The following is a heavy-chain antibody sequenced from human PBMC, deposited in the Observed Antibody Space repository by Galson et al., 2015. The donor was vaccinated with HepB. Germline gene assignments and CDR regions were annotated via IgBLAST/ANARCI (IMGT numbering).Heavy chain of an antibody. D-gene: IGHD1-26*01. CDR3: ARAVNMWELLLLLYFDY. Sequence: SLRLSCAASGFTFSSYSMNWVRQAPGKGLEWVSSISSSSSYIYYADSVKGRFTISRDNAKNSLYLQMNSLRAEDTAVYYCARAVNMWELLLLLYFDYWGQGTLVTVSS. J-gene: IGHJ4*02. CDR2: ISSSSSYI. CDR1: GFTFSSYS. V-gene: IGHV3-21*01.